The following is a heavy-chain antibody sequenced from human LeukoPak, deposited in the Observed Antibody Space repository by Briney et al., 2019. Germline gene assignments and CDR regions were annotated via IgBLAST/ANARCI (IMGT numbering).Heavy chain of an antibody. D-gene: IGHD6-13*01. Sequence: GGSLRLSCAASGFTFSSYEMNWVRQAPGEGLEWVSYISSSGSTIYYADSVKGRFTISRDNAKNSLYLQMNSLRAEDTAVYYCAREGASDFYSSSWYEWGDFDYWGQGTLVTVSS. V-gene: IGHV3-48*03. CDR1: GFTFSSYE. CDR3: AREGASDFYSSSWYEWGDFDY. J-gene: IGHJ4*02. CDR2: ISSSGSTI.